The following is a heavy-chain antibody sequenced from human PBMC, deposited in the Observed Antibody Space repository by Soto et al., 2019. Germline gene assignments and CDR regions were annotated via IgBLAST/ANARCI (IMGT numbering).Heavy chain of an antibody. CDR3: AKDQGLLRNWFDP. Sequence: ASVKVSCKASGYTFTGYYMHWVRQAPVQGLEWMGWINPNSGGTNYAQKFQGRVTMTRDASTSIAYMELSRLRSEDTAVYYCAKDQGLLRNWFDPWGQGTLVTVSS. CDR2: INPNSGGT. D-gene: IGHD3-22*01. V-gene: IGHV1-2*02. CDR1: GYTFTGYY. J-gene: IGHJ5*02.